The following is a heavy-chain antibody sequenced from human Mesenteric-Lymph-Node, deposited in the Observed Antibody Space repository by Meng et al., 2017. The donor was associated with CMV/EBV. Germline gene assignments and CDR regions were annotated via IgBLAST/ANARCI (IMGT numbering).Heavy chain of an antibody. CDR1: GGSFSRYY. J-gene: IGHJ4*02. Sequence: SETLSLTCTVSGGSFSRYYWAWIRQPPGKGLEWIGSMYYRGNTNYNALLKSRITISMDTSNNHFFLKLSSVTAADTAVYYCARETAYDFWSAAYFDDWGRGTLVTVSS. CDR2: MYYRGNT. CDR3: ARETAYDFWSAAYFDD. V-gene: IGHV4-39*07. D-gene: IGHD3-3*01.